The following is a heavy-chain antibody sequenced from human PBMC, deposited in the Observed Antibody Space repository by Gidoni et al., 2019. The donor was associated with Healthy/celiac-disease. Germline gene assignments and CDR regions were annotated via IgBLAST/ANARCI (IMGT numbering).Heavy chain of an antibody. CDR3: ARVRGTTVTYEPRYFDL. J-gene: IGHJ2*01. V-gene: IGHV4-4*02. Sequence: QVPLQDSAPGLVQLSGTLSLTCAVSGGSISSIHWCSLVRQPTGKGLEWIGELYNSGSTNYNPSLKSRVTISVDKSKNQFALKLSSVTAADTAVYYWARVRGTTVTYEPRYFDLWGRGTLVTVSS. D-gene: IGHD4-17*01. CDR2: LYNSGST. CDR1: GGSISSIHW.